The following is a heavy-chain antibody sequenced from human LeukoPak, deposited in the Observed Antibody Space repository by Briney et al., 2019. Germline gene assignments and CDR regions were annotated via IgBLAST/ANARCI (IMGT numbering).Heavy chain of an antibody. CDR1: GGTFSSDA. CDR3: ARDGYGSGSFYYYGMDV. D-gene: IGHD3-10*01. CDR2: IIPIFGRA. Sequence: SVKVSCKGSGGTFSSDAISWVRQAPGQTLEWMGGIIPIFGRANYAQKFQGRVTITADESTSTAYMELSSLRSEDTAVYYCARDGYGSGSFYYYGMDVWGQGTTVTVSS. V-gene: IGHV1-69*13. J-gene: IGHJ6*02.